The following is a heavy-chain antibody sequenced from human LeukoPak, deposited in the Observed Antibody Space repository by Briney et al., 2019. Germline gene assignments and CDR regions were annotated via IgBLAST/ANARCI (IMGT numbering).Heavy chain of an antibody. Sequence: GESLKISCKGSGYSFTSHWIAWVRQMPGKGLEWMGIIYPRDSNTIYSPSFQGQVTISVDTSINTAYLQWISLKASDTAMYYCARHPIAAGGVYNWFDPWGQGTLVTVSS. CDR1: GYSFTSHW. CDR3: ARHPIAAGGVYNWFDP. CDR2: IYPRDSNT. V-gene: IGHV5-51*01. J-gene: IGHJ5*02. D-gene: IGHD6-13*01.